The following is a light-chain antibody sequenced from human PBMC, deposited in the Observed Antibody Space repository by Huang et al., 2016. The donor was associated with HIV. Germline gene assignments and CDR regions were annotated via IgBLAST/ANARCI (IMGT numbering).Light chain of an antibody. CDR1: QGIGNS. Sequence: ERVLTQSPGTLSVSPGERATLSCRTSQGIGNSLAWYQLKPGPAPSLLIYETFIRASDIPARFSGGGSEIDFTLTISGLQSEDSAVYYCQQYHEWPRTFGQGTKVEIK. J-gene: IGKJ2*01. CDR3: QQYHEWPRT. V-gene: IGKV3-15*01. CDR2: ETF.